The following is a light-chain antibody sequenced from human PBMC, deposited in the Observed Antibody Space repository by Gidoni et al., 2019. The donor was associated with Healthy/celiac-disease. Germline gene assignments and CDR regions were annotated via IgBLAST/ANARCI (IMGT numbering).Light chain of an antibody. CDR3: CSYAGSSTFPYV. Sequence: QSALTQPASVSGSPGQSITISCTGTSSDVGSYNRVSWYQQHPGKAPKLMIYEGSKRPSGVSNRFSGSKSGNTASLTISGLQAEDEADYYCCSYAGSSTFPYVFGTGTKVTVL. CDR2: EGS. V-gene: IGLV2-23*03. J-gene: IGLJ1*01. CDR1: SSDVGSYNR.